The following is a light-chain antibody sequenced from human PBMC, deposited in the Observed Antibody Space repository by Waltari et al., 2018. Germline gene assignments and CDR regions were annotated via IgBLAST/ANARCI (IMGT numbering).Light chain of an antibody. CDR2: MNM. CDR3: AAWDDSLNGV. CDR1: SSNIGSNS. Sequence: QSVLTQPPSASGTPGQRVTISCSGSSSNIGSNSVNWYQPLPGTAPKLLVYMNMRRPSGVPDRFSGSKSGTSASLAISGLQSEDEADYYCAAWDDSLNGVFGGGTKLTVL. J-gene: IGLJ3*02. V-gene: IGLV1-44*01.